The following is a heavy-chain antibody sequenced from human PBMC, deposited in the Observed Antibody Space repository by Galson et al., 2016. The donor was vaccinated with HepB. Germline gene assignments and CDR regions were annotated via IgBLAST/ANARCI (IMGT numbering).Heavy chain of an antibody. Sequence: SLRLSCAGSGFTFSSYGMHWVRQAPGKGLEWVAVTAYDGSNKYYADSVKGRFTISRDNSKNTLYLQMNSLRPEDTAVYFCAKAGYHGADAYYYYFDYWGQGTLVTVSS. CDR2: TAYDGSNK. V-gene: IGHV3-30*18. J-gene: IGHJ4*02. D-gene: IGHD3-16*01. CDR3: AKAGYHGADAYYYYFDY. CDR1: GFTFSSYG.